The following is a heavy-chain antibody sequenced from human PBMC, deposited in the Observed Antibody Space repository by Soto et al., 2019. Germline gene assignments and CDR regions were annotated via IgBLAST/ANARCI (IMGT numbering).Heavy chain of an antibody. CDR1: GFTFSSYA. Sequence: GGSLTLSCAASGFTFSSYAMSWVRQAPGKGLEWVSAISGSGGSTYYADSVKGRFTISRDNSKNTLYLQMNSLRAEDTAVYYCAEVDEYYFDYWGQGTLVTVSS. J-gene: IGHJ4*02. D-gene: IGHD5-12*01. CDR3: AEVDEYYFDY. V-gene: IGHV3-23*01. CDR2: ISGSGGST.